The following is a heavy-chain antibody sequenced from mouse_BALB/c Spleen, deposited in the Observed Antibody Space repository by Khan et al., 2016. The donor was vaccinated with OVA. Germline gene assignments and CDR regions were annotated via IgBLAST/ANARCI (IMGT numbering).Heavy chain of an antibody. J-gene: IGHJ3*01. CDR1: GFSLTTYG. CDR3: ARNYDYDEGLAY. D-gene: IGHD2-4*01. Sequence: QVQLKQSGPGLVQPSQSLSITCTVSGFSLTTYGVHWVRQSPGKGLEWLGVIWSGGNTDYNAAFISRLFISQSNSKSQVFFKMNSLQANDTAIYYCARNYDYDEGLAYWGQGTLVTVSA. V-gene: IGHV2-2*02. CDR2: IWSGGNT.